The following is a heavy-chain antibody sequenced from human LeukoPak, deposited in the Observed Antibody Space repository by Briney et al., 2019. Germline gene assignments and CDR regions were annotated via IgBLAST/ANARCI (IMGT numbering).Heavy chain of an antibody. CDR2: IYYSGST. J-gene: IGHJ4*02. CDR3: ARESQEKYYFDY. Sequence: SETLSLTCTVSGGSISSYYWSWIRQPPGKGLEWIGYIYYSGSTNYNPSLKSRVTISVDTSKNQFSLKLSSVTAADTAVYYCARESQEKYYFDYWGQGTLVTVSS. D-gene: IGHD5-24*01. CDR1: GGSISSYY. V-gene: IGHV4-59*12.